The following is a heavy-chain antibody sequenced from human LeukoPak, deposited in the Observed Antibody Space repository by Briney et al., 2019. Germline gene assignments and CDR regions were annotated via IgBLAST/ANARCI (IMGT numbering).Heavy chain of an antibody. CDR3: ARDPELDSSSWYYFDY. Sequence: ASVKVSCKASGYTFTGYYMHWVRQAPGQGLEWMGWINPNSGGTNYAQKFQGRVTMTRDTSISTAYTELSRLRSDDTAVYYCARDPELDSSSWYYFDYWGQGTLVTVSS. CDR1: GYTFTGYY. V-gene: IGHV1-2*02. D-gene: IGHD6-13*01. CDR2: INPNSGGT. J-gene: IGHJ4*02.